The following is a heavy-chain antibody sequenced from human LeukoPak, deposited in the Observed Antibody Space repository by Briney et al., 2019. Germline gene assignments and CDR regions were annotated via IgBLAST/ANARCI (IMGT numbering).Heavy chain of an antibody. D-gene: IGHD3-10*01. CDR3: ARVVYYGSGSYYIRFDP. J-gene: IGHJ5*02. CDR2: IYYSGST. CDR1: GSSISSGGYY. Sequence: SQTLSLTCTVSGSSISSGGYYWSWIRQHPGKGLEWIGYIYYSGSTYYNPSLKSRVTISVDTSKNQFSLKLSSVTAADTAVYYCARVVYYGSGSYYIRFDPWGQGTLVTVSS. V-gene: IGHV4-31*03.